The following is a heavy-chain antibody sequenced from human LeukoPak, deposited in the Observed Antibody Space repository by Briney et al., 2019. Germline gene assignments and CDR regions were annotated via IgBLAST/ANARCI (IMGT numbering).Heavy chain of an antibody. J-gene: IGHJ4*02. Sequence: SVKVSCKASGYTFTDYYMHWVRQAPGQGLEWMGWINPNSGGTNYAQKFQGWITMTRDTSMSTAYMELNRLKSDDTAVYFCARVSLIYGSGSYYQSPLAYWGQGTLVTVSS. V-gene: IGHV1-2*04. D-gene: IGHD3-10*01. CDR3: ARVSLIYGSGSYYQSPLAY. CDR2: INPNSGGT. CDR1: GYTFTDYY.